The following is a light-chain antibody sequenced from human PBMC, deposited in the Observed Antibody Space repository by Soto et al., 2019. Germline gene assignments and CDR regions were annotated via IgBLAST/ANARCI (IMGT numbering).Light chain of an antibody. CDR1: QSVSSSY. Sequence: EIVLTQSPGTLSLSPGERATLSCRASQSVSSSYLAWYQQKPGQAPRLLIYGASSRATGIPDRFSGSGSGTDFTLTISRLDPEDFGVYYCQQYGSSPLTFGGGTKVEIK. V-gene: IGKV3-20*01. J-gene: IGKJ4*01. CDR3: QQYGSSPLT. CDR2: GAS.